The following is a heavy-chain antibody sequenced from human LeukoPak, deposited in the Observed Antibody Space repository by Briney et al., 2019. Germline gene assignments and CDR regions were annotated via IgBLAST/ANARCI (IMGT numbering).Heavy chain of an antibody. J-gene: IGHJ4*02. CDR1: GYTFTRYY. Sequence: ASVKVSCKASGYTFTRYYMQWVRQAPGQGGEGMGWINPNSGLTSYAQKFQRRVTMTSDTSISTAYMELSRLRSDDTAVYYCARGRTIAAAGRLFDYWGQGTLVTVSS. V-gene: IGHV1-2*02. CDR3: ARGRTIAAAGRLFDY. CDR2: INPNSGLT. D-gene: IGHD6-13*01.